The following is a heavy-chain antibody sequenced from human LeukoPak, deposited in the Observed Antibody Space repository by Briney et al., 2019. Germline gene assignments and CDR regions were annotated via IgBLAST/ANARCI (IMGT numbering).Heavy chain of an antibody. J-gene: IGHJ4*02. D-gene: IGHD3-10*01. Sequence: SETLSLTCTVSGGSISSGGYYWSWIRQHPGKGLEWIGYIYYSGSTYYNPSLKSRVTISVDTSKNQFSLKLSSVTAADTAMYYCARDGRLMRGSGSYYNDDYWGQGTLVTVSS. CDR1: GGSISSGGYY. CDR3: ARDGRLMRGSGSYYNDDY. CDR2: IYYSGST. V-gene: IGHV4-31*03.